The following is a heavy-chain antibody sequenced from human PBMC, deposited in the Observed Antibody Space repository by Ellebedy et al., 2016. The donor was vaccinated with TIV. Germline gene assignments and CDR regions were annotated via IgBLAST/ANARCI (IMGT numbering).Heavy chain of an antibody. V-gene: IGHV1-46*01. Sequence: ASVKVSCKTSGYTFTRHFLHWVRQAPGQGLEWMGIINPSDGATSCAQKFQGTVTMTRDTSTRTFYMELRILRSEDTAVYYCARAQYSVAAGEAFGIWGQGTMVTVSS. CDR3: ARAQYSVAAGEAFGI. CDR2: INPSDGAT. D-gene: IGHD6-25*01. J-gene: IGHJ3*02. CDR1: GYTFTRHF.